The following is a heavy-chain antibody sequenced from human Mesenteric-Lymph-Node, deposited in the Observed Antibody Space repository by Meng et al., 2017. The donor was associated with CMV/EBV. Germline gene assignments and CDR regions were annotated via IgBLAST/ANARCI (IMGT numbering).Heavy chain of an antibody. V-gene: IGHV3-23*03. CDR3: ASEAVAGNFYYYGMDV. J-gene: IGHJ6*02. D-gene: IGHD6-13*01. Sequence: GESLKISCAASGFTFSSYAMSWVRQAPGKGLEWVSVIYNGASTTVYSDSVRGRFTISRDNSRNTLYLQMNSLRAEDTALYYCASEAVAGNFYYYGMDVWGQGTTVTVSS. CDR2: IYNGASTT. CDR1: GFTFSSYA.